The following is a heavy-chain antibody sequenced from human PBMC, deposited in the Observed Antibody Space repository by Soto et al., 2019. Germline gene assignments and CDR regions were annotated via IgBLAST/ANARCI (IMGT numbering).Heavy chain of an antibody. Sequence: QVQLVESGGGVVQPGRSLRLSCAASGFTFSSYGMHWVRQAPGKGLEWVAVIWYDGSNKYYADSVKGRFTISRDNSKNPLYLQMNSLRAEDTAVYYCARGGGTTGTTDLDYWGQGTLVTVSS. D-gene: IGHD1-1*01. CDR3: ARGGGTTGTTDLDY. V-gene: IGHV3-33*01. CDR1: GFTFSSYG. CDR2: IWYDGSNK. J-gene: IGHJ4*02.